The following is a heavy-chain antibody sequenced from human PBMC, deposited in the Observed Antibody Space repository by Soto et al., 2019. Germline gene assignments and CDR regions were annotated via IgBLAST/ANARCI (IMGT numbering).Heavy chain of an antibody. J-gene: IGHJ3*02. CDR2: INPSGGST. CDR3: ASLAVADAAFDI. D-gene: IGHD6-19*01. Sequence: GASVKVSCKASGYTFTSYYMHWVRQAPGQGLEWMGIINPSGGSTSYAQKFQGRVTMTRDTSTSTVYMELSSLSSEDTAVYYCASLAVADAAFDIWGQGTMVTVSS. V-gene: IGHV1-46*01. CDR1: GYTFTSYY.